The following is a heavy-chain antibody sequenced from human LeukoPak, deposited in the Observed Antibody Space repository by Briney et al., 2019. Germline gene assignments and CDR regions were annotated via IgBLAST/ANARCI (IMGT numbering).Heavy chain of an antibody. CDR1: GYTFTGYY. Sequence: ASVKVSCKASGYTFTGYYMHWVRQAPGQGLEWMGRINPNSGGTNYAQKFQGRVTMTEDTSTDTAYMELSSLRSEDTAVYYCATAPRYYDILTALFDYWGQGTLVTVSS. CDR2: INPNSGGT. V-gene: IGHV1-2*06. D-gene: IGHD3-9*01. J-gene: IGHJ4*02. CDR3: ATAPRYYDILTALFDY.